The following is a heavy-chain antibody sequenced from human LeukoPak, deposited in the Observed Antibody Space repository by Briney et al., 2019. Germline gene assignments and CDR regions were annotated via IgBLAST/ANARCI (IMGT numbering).Heavy chain of an antibody. V-gene: IGHV3-23*03. CDR3: AKAEGYCSGTWCFRWFDW. CDR1: GFTFSNYV. D-gene: IGHD2-15*01. Sequence: GGSLRLSRAASGFTFSNYVVGWVRQDPGKGLQWVSIINGGGSFTSYADSVKGRLTISRDNSKNTLYLQMNSLRAEDTAVYYCAKAEGYCSGTWCFRWFDWWGQGTLVTVSS. CDR2: INGGGSFT. J-gene: IGHJ4*02.